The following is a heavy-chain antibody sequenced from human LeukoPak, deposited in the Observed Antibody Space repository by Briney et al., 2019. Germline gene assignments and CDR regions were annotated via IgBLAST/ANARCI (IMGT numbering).Heavy chain of an antibody. V-gene: IGHV1-24*01. D-gene: IGHD3-16*02. CDR1: GYTLTELS. Sequence: ASVKVSCKVSGYTLTELSMHCVRHAPGKGLECMGGLDPEDGETIYAQKFQGRVTMTEDTSTDTAYMELSSLRSEDTAVYYCATDSGPRLSGRGYYYYGMDVWGQGTTVSVCS. CDR2: LDPEDGET. CDR3: ATDSGPRLSGRGYYYYGMDV. J-gene: IGHJ6*02.